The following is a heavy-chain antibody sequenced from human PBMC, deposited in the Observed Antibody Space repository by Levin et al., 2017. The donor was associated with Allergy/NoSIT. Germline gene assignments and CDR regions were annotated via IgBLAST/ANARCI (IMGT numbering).Heavy chain of an antibody. CDR3: ARVVVAATPPPDAFDI. D-gene: IGHD2-15*01. CDR2: IYYSGST. J-gene: IGHJ3*02. CDR1: GGSISSSSYY. Sequence: KSSETLSLTCTVSGGSISSSSYYWGWIRQPPGKGLEWIGSIYYSGSTFYNPSLKSRVTISVDTSKKQFSLKLSSVTAADAAVYYCARVVVAATPPPDAFDIWGQGTMVTVSS. V-gene: IGHV4-39*01.